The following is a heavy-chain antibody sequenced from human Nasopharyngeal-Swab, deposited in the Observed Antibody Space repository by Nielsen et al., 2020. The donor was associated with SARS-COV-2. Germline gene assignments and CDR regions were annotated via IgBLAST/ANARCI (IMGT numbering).Heavy chain of an antibody. J-gene: IGHJ5*02. Sequence: SETLSLTCAVSGGTISSSSDYWDWIRQPPGKGLEWIGEINHSGSTNYNPSLKRRVTISVDTSKNQFSLKLSSVTAADTAVYYCARSLRITIFGVVIISRWFDPWGQGTLVTVSS. CDR1: GGTISSSSDY. CDR2: INHSGST. V-gene: IGHV4-39*07. D-gene: IGHD3-3*01. CDR3: ARSLRITIFGVVIISRWFDP.